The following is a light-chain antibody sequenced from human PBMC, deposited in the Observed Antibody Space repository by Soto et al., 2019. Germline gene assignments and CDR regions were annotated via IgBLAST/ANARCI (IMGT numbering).Light chain of an antibody. V-gene: IGKV3-11*02. CDR3: QQRASWPLSLT. Sequence: EIVLTQSPVTLSLSPGERATLSCRATQSVSKDLDWYQQKPGQPPRLLIYDAPKRATGIPARFSGSGSGRDFTLTLSSLEPEDFAVYYCQQRASWPLSLTFGGGTKGEIK. CDR2: DAP. J-gene: IGKJ4*01. CDR1: QSVSKD.